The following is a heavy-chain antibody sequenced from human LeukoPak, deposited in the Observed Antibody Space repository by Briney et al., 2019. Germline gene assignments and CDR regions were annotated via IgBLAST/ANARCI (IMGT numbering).Heavy chain of an antibody. CDR3: AKAAVIIGLAAFDT. CDR2: INSGGDAT. D-gene: IGHD2-21*01. J-gene: IGHJ3*02. CDR1: GFSFSAYT. V-gene: IGHV3-23*01. Sequence: GGSLRLSCAASGFSFSAYTMSWVRQAPGKRPEWVSAINSGGDATSYADSVRGRFTISRDNSKNTLYLQMNSLRAEDTAVYSCAKAAVIIGLAAFDTWGQGTMVTVSS.